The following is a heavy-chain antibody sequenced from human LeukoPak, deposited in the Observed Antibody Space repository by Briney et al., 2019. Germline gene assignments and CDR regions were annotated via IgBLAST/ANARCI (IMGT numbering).Heavy chain of an antibody. CDR1: GGSFSAYY. CDR3: ATWRLWYDSSGYFFDY. D-gene: IGHD3-22*01. CDR2: INHSGSA. J-gene: IGHJ4*02. V-gene: IGHV4-34*01. Sequence: SETLSLTCAVYGGSFSAYYWSWIRQPPGKGLEWIGEINHSGSANYNPSLKSRVTISVDTSKNQFSLKLSSVTAADTAVYYCATWRLWYDSSGYFFDYWGQGTLVTVSS.